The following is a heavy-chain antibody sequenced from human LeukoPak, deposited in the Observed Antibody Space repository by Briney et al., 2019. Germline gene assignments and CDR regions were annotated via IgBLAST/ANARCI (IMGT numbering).Heavy chain of an antibody. J-gene: IGHJ6*03. CDR1: GYTFTSYD. Sequence: ASVKVSCKASGYTFTSYDINWVRQATGQGLEWMGWMNPNSGNTGYAQKFQGRVTMTRNTSISTAYMELSSLRSEDTAVYYCARAVEATTFHYYYYMDVWGKGTTVTVSS. D-gene: IGHD1-26*01. CDR3: ARAVEATTFHYYYYMDV. V-gene: IGHV1-8*01. CDR2: MNPNSGNT.